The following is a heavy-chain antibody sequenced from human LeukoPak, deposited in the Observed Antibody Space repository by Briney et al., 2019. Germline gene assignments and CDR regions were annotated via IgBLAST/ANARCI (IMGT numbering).Heavy chain of an antibody. CDR1: GFTFSRYA. D-gene: IGHD5-18*01. Sequence: GGSLRLSCAASGFTFSRYAMQWVRHAPGKGREGVAIVWYDGSNKNYVDSVKGRFTITRDNAKNTLYLQMNSLGAEDTAVYFCAGVDTAMGPLDYWGQGILVTVSS. V-gene: IGHV3-33*01. J-gene: IGHJ4*02. CDR3: AGVDTAMGPLDY. CDR2: VWYDGSNK.